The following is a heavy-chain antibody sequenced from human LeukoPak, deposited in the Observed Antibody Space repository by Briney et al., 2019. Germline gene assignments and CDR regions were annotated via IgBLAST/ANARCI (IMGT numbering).Heavy chain of an antibody. CDR1: GGSISSYY. CDR3: ARLSGSGSYSSFDY. CDR2: IYYSGST. J-gene: IGHJ4*02. D-gene: IGHD3-10*01. Sequence: PSETLSLTCTVSGGSISSYYWSWIRQPPGKGLEWIGYIYYSGSTNYNPLLKSRVTISVDTSKNQFSLKLSSVTAADTAVYYCARLSGSGSYSSFDYWGQGTLVTVSS. V-gene: IGHV4-59*08.